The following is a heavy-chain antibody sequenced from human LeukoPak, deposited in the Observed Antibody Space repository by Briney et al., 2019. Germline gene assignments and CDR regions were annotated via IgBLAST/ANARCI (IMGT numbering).Heavy chain of an antibody. CDR3: ARVGGSGSYTSHYFDY. V-gene: IGHV1-69*13. D-gene: IGHD3-10*01. CDR2: IIPIFTTA. Sequence: GASVKVSCKVSGGTFSSYAISWVRQAPGQGLEWMGGIIPIFTTANHAQKFQGRVTITADESTSTAYMELSSLRSEDTAVYYCARVGGSGSYTSHYFDYWGQGTLVTVSS. CDR1: GGTFSSYA. J-gene: IGHJ4*02.